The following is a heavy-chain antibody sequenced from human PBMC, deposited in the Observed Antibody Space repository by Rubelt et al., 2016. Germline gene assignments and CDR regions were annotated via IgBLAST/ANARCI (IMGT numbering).Heavy chain of an antibody. CDR3: ARRLRQDDAFDI. J-gene: IGHJ3*02. CDR2: ISTSGSTI. V-gene: IGHV3-48*03. Sequence: EVQLVESGGDLVQPGGSLKLSCAASGFTFSSCEMNWVRQAPGKGLEWVSYISTSGSTIYYADSVKGRFTISRDDGKNSLYLQMDSLRAEDTAVYYCARRLRQDDAFDIWGQGTLVTVSS. CDR1: GFTFSSCE.